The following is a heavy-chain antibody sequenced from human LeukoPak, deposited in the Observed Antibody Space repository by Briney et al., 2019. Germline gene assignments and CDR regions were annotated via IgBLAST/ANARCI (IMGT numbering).Heavy chain of an antibody. V-gene: IGHV4-59*01. D-gene: IGHD4-23*01. CDR1: GGSISSYY. CDR2: IYYSGST. CDR3: ARGVDYGGNTFDY. Sequence: PSETLSLTCTVSGGSISSYYWSWIRQPPGKGLEWIGYIYYSGSTNYNPSLKSRVTISVDTSKNQFSLKLSSVTAADTAVYYCARGVDYGGNTFDYWGQGTLVTVSS. J-gene: IGHJ4*02.